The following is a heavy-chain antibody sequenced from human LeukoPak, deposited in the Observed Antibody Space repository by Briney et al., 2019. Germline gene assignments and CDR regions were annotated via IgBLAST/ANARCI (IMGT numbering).Heavy chain of an antibody. Sequence: SVKVSCKASGGTFSSYAISWVRQAPGQGLEWMGRIIPILGIANYAQEFQGRVTITADKSTSTAYMELSSLRSEDTAVYYCARKRDSGRHRLPKTGAFDIWGQGTMVTVSS. CDR2: IIPILGIA. CDR1: GGTFSSYA. V-gene: IGHV1-69*04. D-gene: IGHD1-26*01. J-gene: IGHJ3*02. CDR3: ARKRDSGRHRLPKTGAFDI.